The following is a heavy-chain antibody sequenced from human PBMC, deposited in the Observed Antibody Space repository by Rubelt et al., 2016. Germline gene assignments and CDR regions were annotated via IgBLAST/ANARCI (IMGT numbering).Heavy chain of an antibody. CDR3: ASVPRSEDSGGYYVLSDPYWYFDL. J-gene: IGHJ2*01. CDR2: IIPWFATA. CDR1: GGTFDSYA. V-gene: IGHV1-69*14. Sequence: QVQLVQSGAEVKKPGSSVKVSCKTSGGTFDSYAISWVRHTPGQGLEWMGRIIPWFATANYAQKFHGRVTINADRSTTTVSMELRSLRSEDTAVYFCASVPRSEDSGGYYVLSDPYWYFDLWGRGTLVTVSS. D-gene: IGHD3-22*01.